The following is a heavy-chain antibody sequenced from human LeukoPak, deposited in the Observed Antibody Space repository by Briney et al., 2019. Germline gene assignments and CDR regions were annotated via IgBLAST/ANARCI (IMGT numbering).Heavy chain of an antibody. J-gene: IGHJ5*02. Sequence: ASVKVSCKASGYTFTSYAMHWVRQAPGQRLEWMGWINAGNGNTKYSQKFQGRVTITRDTSASTAYMELSSLRSEDTAVYYCARDRGYCSGGSCPVASPHWINWFDPWGQGTLVTVSS. CDR2: INAGNGNT. D-gene: IGHD2-15*01. CDR1: GYTFTSYA. CDR3: ARDRGYCSGGSCPVASPHWINWFDP. V-gene: IGHV1-3*01.